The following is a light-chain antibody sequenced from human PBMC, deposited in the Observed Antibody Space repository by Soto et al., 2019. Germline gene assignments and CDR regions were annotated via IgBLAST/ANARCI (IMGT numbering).Light chain of an antibody. J-gene: IGLJ2*01. CDR1: SNDVGSYNL. V-gene: IGLV2-23*02. CDR3: CSYAGSSSV. CDR2: GAN. Sequence: QSALTQPASVSGSPGQSITISCTGTSNDVGSYNLVSWYQQYPGKAPKLMIYGANKRPSGVSNRFSGSKSGNTASLTISGLQAEDEADYYCCSYAGSSSVFGGGTKLTVL.